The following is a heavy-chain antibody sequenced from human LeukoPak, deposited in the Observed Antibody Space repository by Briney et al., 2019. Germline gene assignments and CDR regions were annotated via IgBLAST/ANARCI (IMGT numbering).Heavy chain of an antibody. CDR3: ACLLRSGVVVVAATPYNWFDP. Sequence: GGSLRLSCAASGFTFSSYEMNWVRQAPGKGLEWVSYISSSGSTIYYADSVKGRFTISRDNAKNSLYLQMNSLRAEDTAVYYCACLLRSGVVVVAATPYNWFDPWGQGTLVTVSS. CDR1: GFTFSSYE. D-gene: IGHD2-15*01. V-gene: IGHV3-48*03. J-gene: IGHJ5*02. CDR2: ISSSGSTI.